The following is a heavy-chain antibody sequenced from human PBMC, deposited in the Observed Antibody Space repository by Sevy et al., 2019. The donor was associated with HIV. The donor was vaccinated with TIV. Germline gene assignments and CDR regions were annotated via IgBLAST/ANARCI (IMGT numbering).Heavy chain of an antibody. CDR3: ARALGVMVRGGGYYFDY. D-gene: IGHD3-10*01. CDR1: GFTFSSYA. Sequence: GGSLRLSCAASGFTFSSYAMHWVRQAPGKWLEWVAVISYDGSDKNYSDSVKGRFTISRDNSKNTLSLQMNSLRADDTAVYYCARALGVMVRGGGYYFDYWGQGTLVTVSS. V-gene: IGHV3-30*04. J-gene: IGHJ4*02. CDR2: ISYDGSDK.